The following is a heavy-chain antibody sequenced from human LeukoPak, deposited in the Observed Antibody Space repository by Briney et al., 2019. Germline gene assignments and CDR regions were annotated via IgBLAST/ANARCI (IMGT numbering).Heavy chain of an antibody. CDR3: ASITIFGVADY. D-gene: IGHD3-3*01. J-gene: IGHJ4*02. CDR1: GFTFSDYY. Sequence: GGSLRLSCAASGFTFSDYYMSWIRQAPGKGLEWVSYISSSGSTIYYADSAKGRFTTSRDNAKNSLYLQMNSLRAEDTAVYYCASITIFGVADYWGQGTLVTVSS. CDR2: ISSSGSTI. V-gene: IGHV3-11*04.